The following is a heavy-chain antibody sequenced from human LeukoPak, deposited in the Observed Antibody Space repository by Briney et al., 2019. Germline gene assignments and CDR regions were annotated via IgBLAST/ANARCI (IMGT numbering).Heavy chain of an antibody. CDR1: GFTFSSYG. Sequence: GGSLRLSCAASGFTFSSYGMSWVRQAPGKGLEWVSAISGSGGSTYYADSVKGRFTISRDNSKNTLYLQMNSLRAEDTAVYYCAREAPDIGPIAAAGTGSVDYYYYYMDVWGKGTTVTVSS. CDR2: ISGSGGST. D-gene: IGHD6-13*01. J-gene: IGHJ6*03. CDR3: AREAPDIGPIAAAGTGSVDYYYYYMDV. V-gene: IGHV3-23*01.